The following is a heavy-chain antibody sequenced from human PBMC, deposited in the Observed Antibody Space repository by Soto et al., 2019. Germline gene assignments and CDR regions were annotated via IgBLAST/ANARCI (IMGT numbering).Heavy chain of an antibody. CDR1: GYTFTTYA. V-gene: IGHV1-3*04. CDR3: ARDPRLVSDFDARTDWAAFDS. Sequence: GASVKVSCKASGYTFTTYAIHWVRLAPGQGPQWLGWINTVKGNTRYSQNFQGRVTITRDTSADTSFLELTSLTSEDWAVYFCARDPRLVSDFDARTDWAAFDSWGLGTLLTVSS. CDR2: INTVKGNT. J-gene: IGHJ4*02. D-gene: IGHD3-9*01.